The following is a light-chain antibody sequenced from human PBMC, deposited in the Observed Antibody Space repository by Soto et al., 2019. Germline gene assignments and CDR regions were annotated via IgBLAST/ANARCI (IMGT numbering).Light chain of an antibody. CDR2: EGT. Sequence: QSALTQPASVSGSPGQSLTISCTGSSTDVGNSKFVSWYQLHPGQAPKLMIYEGTKRPSGTSNRFSGSYSGNTASLTISGLQTEDEADYYCCSHAGTYTVMFGGGTQLTV. CDR3: CSHAGTYTVM. J-gene: IGLJ3*02. V-gene: IGLV2-23*01. CDR1: STDVGNSKF.